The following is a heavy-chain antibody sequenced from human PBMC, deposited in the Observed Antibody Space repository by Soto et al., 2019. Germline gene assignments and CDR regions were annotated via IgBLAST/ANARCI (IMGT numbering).Heavy chain of an antibody. V-gene: IGHV1-69*06. CDR2: IIPIFGTA. Sequence: QVQLVQSGAEVKKPGSSVKVSCKASGGTFSSYAISWVRQAPGQGLEWMGGIIPIFGTANYAQKSQGRVTITADKSTSTDYTELSHLRSEDTAVYYCARFRDYYDSSGYYYDYWGQGTLVNVSS. CDR1: GGTFSSYA. CDR3: ARFRDYYDSSGYYYDY. J-gene: IGHJ4*02. D-gene: IGHD3-22*01.